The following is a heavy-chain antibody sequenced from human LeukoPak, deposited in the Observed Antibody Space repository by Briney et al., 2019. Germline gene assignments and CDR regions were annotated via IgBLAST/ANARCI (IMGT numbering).Heavy chain of an antibody. Sequence: AASVKVSCKASGYTFTGYYMHWVRQAPGQGLEWMGWINPNSGGTNYAQKFQGRVTMTRDTSISTAYMELSRLRSDDTAVYYCARDPITMVRGEWYYGMDVWGQGTTVTVSS. CDR3: ARDPITMVRGEWYYGMDV. D-gene: IGHD3-10*01. J-gene: IGHJ6*02. CDR1: GYTFTGYY. V-gene: IGHV1-2*02. CDR2: INPNSGGT.